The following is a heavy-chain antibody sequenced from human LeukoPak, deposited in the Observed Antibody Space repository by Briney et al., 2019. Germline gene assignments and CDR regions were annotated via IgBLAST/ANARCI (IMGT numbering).Heavy chain of an antibody. CDR3: ARDYYDSSGYFFDY. CDR1: GGSISSYY. V-gene: IGHV4-59*01. J-gene: IGHJ4*02. D-gene: IGHD3-22*01. Sequence: SETLSLTCTVSGGSISSYYWSWIRQPPGKGLEWIGYIYYSGSTNYNPSLKSRVTISVDTSKNQFSLKLSSVTAADTAVYYCARDYYDSSGYFFDYWGQGTLVTVSS. CDR2: IYYSGST.